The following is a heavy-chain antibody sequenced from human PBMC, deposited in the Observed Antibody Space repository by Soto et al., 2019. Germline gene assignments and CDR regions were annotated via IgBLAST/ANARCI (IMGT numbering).Heavy chain of an antibody. V-gene: IGHV4-34*01. J-gene: IGHJ1*01. CDR2: INHSGST. D-gene: IGHD3-10*01. CDR3: VRGVLS. Sequence: PSETLSLTCAVYGGSFSGYYWSWIRQPPGKGLEWIGEINHSGSTNYNPSLESRVSISVDTSKNQFSLKLSSVTAADAAVYFCVRGVLSWGQGTLVTVSS. CDR1: GGSFSGYY.